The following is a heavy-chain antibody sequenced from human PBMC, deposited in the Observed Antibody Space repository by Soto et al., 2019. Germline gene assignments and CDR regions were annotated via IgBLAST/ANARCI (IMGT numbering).Heavy chain of an antibody. V-gene: IGHV4-34*01. J-gene: IGHJ6*02. CDR2: INHSGTT. CDR3: ARGRLPPKTFRAYIWGSHRSGKEVYGLDV. Sequence: QVQLQQWGAGLLKPSETLSLTCAVYGGSFSEYYWSWIRQPPGKGLEWIGEINHSGTTTNNPSLKSRVTTSVDTSKNQFSLKLRSVTAAATAVYYCARGRLPPKTFRAYIWGSHRSGKEVYGLDVWGQGTAVTVSS. D-gene: IGHD3-16*02. CDR1: GGSFSEYY.